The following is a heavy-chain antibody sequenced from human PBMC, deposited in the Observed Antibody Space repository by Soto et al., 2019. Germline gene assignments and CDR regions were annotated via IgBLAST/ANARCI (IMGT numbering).Heavy chain of an antibody. CDR3: ARDRERDIAREYFGY. Sequence: QVQLVESGGGVVQPGKSLRLSCAASGFTFSSYGMHWVRQAPGKGLEWVAVIWYDGRNTNYADSVKGRFTISRDNSKNTLYLQMNSLRGEDTAVYYCARDRERDIAREYFGYWGQGTLVTVSS. D-gene: IGHD5-12*01. J-gene: IGHJ4*02. CDR1: GFTFSSYG. CDR2: IWYDGRNT. V-gene: IGHV3-33*01.